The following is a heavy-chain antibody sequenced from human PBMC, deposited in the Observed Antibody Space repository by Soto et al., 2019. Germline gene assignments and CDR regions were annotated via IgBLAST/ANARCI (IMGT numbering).Heavy chain of an antibody. Sequence: GGSLRLSCAASGFAFGVYELSWVRQAPGKGLEWLSYITTSGDTIYYADSVKGRFTISRDNARNSLYLQMNSLRVEDTAVYYCTRDGYGDPYFYYGMDVWGQGTTVTVSS. CDR3: TRDGYGDPYFYYGMDV. J-gene: IGHJ6*02. CDR2: ITTSGDTI. V-gene: IGHV3-48*03. CDR1: GFAFGVYE. D-gene: IGHD4-17*01.